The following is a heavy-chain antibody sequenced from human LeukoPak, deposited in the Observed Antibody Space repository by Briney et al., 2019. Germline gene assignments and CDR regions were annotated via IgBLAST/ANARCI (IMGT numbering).Heavy chain of an antibody. D-gene: IGHD1-26*01. V-gene: IGHV3-7*01. Sequence: GGSLRLSCAASGFTFSSSWMSWVRQAPGKGLEWVTNIKPDGSEKYYVDSVKGRFTISRGNAKNSLYLQMNSLRAEDTALHYCARDAVGVTDYWGQGTLVTVSS. CDR2: IKPDGSEK. CDR3: ARDAVGVTDY. CDR1: GFTFSSSW. J-gene: IGHJ4*02.